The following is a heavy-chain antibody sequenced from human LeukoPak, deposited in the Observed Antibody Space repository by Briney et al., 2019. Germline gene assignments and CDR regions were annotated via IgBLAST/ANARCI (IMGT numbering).Heavy chain of an antibody. D-gene: IGHD3-10*01. CDR2: INHSGST. CDR1: GGSFSGYY. J-gene: IGHJ5*02. CDR3: ASRAGYYGSGSEGDWFDP. V-gene: IGHV4-34*01. Sequence: SETLSLTCAVYGGSFSGYYWSWIRQPPGKGLEWIGEINHSGSTNYNPSLKSRVTISVDTSKKQFSLKLSSVTAADTAVYYCASRAGYYGSGSEGDWFDPWGQGTLVTVSS.